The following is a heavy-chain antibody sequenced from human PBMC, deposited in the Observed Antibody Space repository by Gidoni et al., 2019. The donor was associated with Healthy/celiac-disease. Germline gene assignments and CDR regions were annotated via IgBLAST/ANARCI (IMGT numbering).Heavy chain of an antibody. V-gene: IGHV4-39*01. D-gene: IGHD4-17*01. CDR3: ARRGVTTTGPTGWYFDL. CDR2: IYYSGST. J-gene: IGHJ2*01. CDR1: GGSISSSSYY. Sequence: QLQLQESGPGLVKPSETLSLTCTVSGGSISSSSYYWGWIRQPPGKGLEWIGSIYYSGSTYYNPSLKSRVTISVDTSKNQFSLKLSSVTAADTAVYYCARRGVTTTGPTGWYFDLWGRGTLVTVSS.